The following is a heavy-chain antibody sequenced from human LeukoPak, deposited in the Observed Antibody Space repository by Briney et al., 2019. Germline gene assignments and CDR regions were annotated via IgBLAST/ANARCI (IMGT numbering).Heavy chain of an antibody. CDR1: GFTLSSYA. CDR3: ARALDV. V-gene: IGHV3-23*01. J-gene: IGHJ6*02. CDR2: ISGSGDNT. Sequence: GGCLRLSCAASGFTLSSYAVSWVRQVPGEGLEWVSVISGSGDNTYYADSVKGRFTISRDNSKNMLYLQMNSLRAEDTAVYYCARALDVWGQGTTVTVSS.